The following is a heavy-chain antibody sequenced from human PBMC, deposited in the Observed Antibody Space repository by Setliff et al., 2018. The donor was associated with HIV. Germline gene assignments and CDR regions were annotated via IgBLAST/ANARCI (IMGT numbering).Heavy chain of an antibody. CDR1: GFLVTGYN. J-gene: IGHJ3*01. CDR2: INPNNGGT. CDR3: VRPRVFDSFDV. V-gene: IGHV1-2*06. Sequence: KVSCKALGFLVTGYNVHWVRQAPGHGPEWLGRINPNNGGTNYAQKFQGRVTMSLDTSTSTVYLELKALTSDDTAVYYCVRPRVFDSFDVWGPGTMVTVSS.